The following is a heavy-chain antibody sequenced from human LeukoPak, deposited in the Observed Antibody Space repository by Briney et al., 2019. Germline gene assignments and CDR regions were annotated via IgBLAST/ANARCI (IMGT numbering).Heavy chain of an antibody. D-gene: IGHD6-19*01. J-gene: IGHJ4*02. V-gene: IGHV1-18*04. CDR3: ARDSVRWLVPFFFDY. CDR2: ISAYNGNT. Sequence: GASVKVSCKASGYTFTSCYMHWVRQAPGQGLEWMGWISAYNGNTNYAQKLQGRVTMTTDTSTSTAYMELRSLRSDDTAVYYCARDSVRWLVPFFFDYWGQGTLVTVSS. CDR1: GYTFTSCY.